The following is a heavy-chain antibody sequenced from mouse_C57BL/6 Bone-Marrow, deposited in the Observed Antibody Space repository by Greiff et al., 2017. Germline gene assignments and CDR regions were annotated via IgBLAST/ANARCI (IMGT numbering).Heavy chain of an antibody. Sequence: VQLQQSGPGLVQPSQSLSITCTVSGFSLTSYGVHWVRQPPGKGLEWLGVIWSGGSTDYNAAFISRLSISKDNSKSQVFFKMNSLQADDTAIYYCAKMDYYGSSHWYFDVWGTGTTVTVSS. J-gene: IGHJ1*03. CDR2: IWSGGST. V-gene: IGHV2-4*01. CDR1: GFSLTSYG. D-gene: IGHD1-1*01. CDR3: AKMDYYGSSHWYFDV.